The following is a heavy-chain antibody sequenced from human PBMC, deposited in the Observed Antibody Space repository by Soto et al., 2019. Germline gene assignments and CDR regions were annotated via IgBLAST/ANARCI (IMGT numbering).Heavy chain of an antibody. D-gene: IGHD4-17*01. Sequence: QVQLVESGGGVVQPGRSLRLSCAASGFTFSSYGMHWVRQAPGKGLEWVAVIWYDGSNKYYVDSVKGRFTISRDNSKNTLYLQMNSLRAEDTAVYYCASLSPHGDSVAFDIWGQGTMVTVSS. CDR2: IWYDGSNK. J-gene: IGHJ3*02. CDR3: ASLSPHGDSVAFDI. V-gene: IGHV3-33*01. CDR1: GFTFSSYG.